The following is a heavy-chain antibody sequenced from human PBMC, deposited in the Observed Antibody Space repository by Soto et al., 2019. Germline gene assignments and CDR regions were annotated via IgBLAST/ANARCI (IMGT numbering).Heavy chain of an antibody. D-gene: IGHD2-15*01. Sequence: EVQLVESGGGLVQPGESLRLSCAASGFTFSSYWMTWVGQAPGKGLEWVASITRDGSEKYYVDSVKGRFTISRDNAKNSLYLQMNSLRAGDTAVYYCARGGGGADYWGRGTLVTVSS. CDR2: ITRDGSEK. CDR1: GFTFSSYW. J-gene: IGHJ4*02. CDR3: ARGGGGADY. V-gene: IGHV3-7*01.